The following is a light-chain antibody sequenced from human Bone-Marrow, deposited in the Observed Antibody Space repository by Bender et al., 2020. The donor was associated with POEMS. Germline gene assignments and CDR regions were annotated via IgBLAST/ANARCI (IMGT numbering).Light chain of an antibody. Sequence: QSVVTQPPSLSEAPRQRVTISCSGSSSNIGNHGVNWYQLLPETAPKLLIRDNTNRPSGVPDRFSGSRSGTSASLAITGLQADDEADYYCQSYDSSLSGWVFGGGTKLTVL. CDR3: QSYDSSLSGWV. CDR2: DNT. CDR1: SSNIGNHG. J-gene: IGLJ3*02. V-gene: IGLV1-40*01.